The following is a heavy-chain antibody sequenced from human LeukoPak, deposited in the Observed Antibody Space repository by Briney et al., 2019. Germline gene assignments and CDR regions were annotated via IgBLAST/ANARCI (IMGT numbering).Heavy chain of an antibody. J-gene: IGHJ4*02. CDR1: GFTFSNYW. D-gene: IGHD1-1*01. V-gene: IGHV3-7*01. CDR2: IQKDGSEK. Sequence: PGGSLRLSCTASGFTFSNYWMSWVRQAPGKGLEWVANIQKDGSEKYFVGSVRGRFSISRDNVKNSVYLQMNSLTGEDTAVYYCARGEAGTGGYWGQGTLVTVSS. CDR3: ARGEAGTGGY.